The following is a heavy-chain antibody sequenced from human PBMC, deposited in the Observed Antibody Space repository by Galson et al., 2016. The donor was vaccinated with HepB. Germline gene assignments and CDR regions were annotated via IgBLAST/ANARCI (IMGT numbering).Heavy chain of an antibody. Sequence: SLRLSCAASGFFFSSYSMNWVRQAPGKGLEWVSSISSSSGYIYYADSVKGRFTISRDNAKNSLYLQMHSLRAEDTAVYYCARDPSGHGMDVWGQGTTVTVFS. CDR1: GFFFSSYS. CDR3: ARDPSGHGMDV. CDR2: ISSSSGYI. D-gene: IGHD3-3*01. J-gene: IGHJ6*02. V-gene: IGHV3-21*04.